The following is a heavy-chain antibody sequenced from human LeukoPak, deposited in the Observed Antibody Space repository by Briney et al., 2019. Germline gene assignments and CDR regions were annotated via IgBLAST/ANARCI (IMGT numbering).Heavy chain of an antibody. CDR3: TRGHCSSTSCSRNEWYYFDY. D-gene: IGHD2-2*01. J-gene: IGHJ4*02. Sequence: SGGSLRLSCAASGFTFSTYSTNWVPRAPGKGREWVSSISSSSSYIYYADSVKGRFTISRDNAKNSLYLQMNSLRAEDTAVYYCTRGHCSSTSCSRNEWYYFDYWGQGTLVTVSS. CDR1: GFTFSTYS. CDR2: ISSSSSYI. V-gene: IGHV3-21*01.